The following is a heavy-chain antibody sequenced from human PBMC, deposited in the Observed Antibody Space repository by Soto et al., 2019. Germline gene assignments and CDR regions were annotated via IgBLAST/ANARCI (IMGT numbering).Heavy chain of an antibody. CDR1: GGPISSYY. D-gene: IGHD6-6*01. V-gene: IGHV4-59*01. CDR2: IYYSGST. Sequence: ASETLSLTCTVSGGPISSYYWSWIRQPPGKGLEWIGYIYYSGSTNYNPSLKSRVTISVDTSKNQFSLKLSSVTAADTAVYYCARVGAARPDPFDYWGQGTLVTVSS. CDR3: ARVGAARPDPFDY. J-gene: IGHJ4*02.